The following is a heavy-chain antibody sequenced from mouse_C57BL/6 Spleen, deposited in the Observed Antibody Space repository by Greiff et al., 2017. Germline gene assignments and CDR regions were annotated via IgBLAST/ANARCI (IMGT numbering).Heavy chain of an antibody. CDR1: GYTFTSYW. V-gene: IGHV1-64*01. CDR2: IHPNSGST. CDR3: ARGGTTVVATPDY. D-gene: IGHD1-1*01. Sequence: QVQLQQPGAELVKPGASVQLSCKASGYTFTSYWMHWVKQRPGQGLEWIGMIHPNSGSTNYNEKFKSKATLTVDKSSSTAYMQLSSLTSEDSAVYYCARGGTTVVATPDYWGQGTTLTVAS. J-gene: IGHJ2*01.